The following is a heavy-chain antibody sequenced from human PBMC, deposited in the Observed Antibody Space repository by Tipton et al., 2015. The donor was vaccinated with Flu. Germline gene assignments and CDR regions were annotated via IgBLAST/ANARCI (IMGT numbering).Heavy chain of an antibody. CDR2: IYYSGST. D-gene: IGHD6-6*01. V-gene: IGHV4-59*01. CDR1: GGSISSYY. Sequence: LRLSCTVSGGSISSYYWSWIRQPPGKGLEWIGYIYYSGSTNYNPSLKSRVTISVDTSKNQFSLKLSSVTAADTAVYYCARVSDWGVAARPRWYFDLWGRGSLVTASS. CDR3: ARVSDWGVAARPRWYFDL. J-gene: IGHJ2*01.